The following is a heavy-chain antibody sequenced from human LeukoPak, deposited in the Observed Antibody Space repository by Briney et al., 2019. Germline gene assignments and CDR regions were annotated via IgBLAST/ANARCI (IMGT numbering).Heavy chain of an antibody. CDR2: IKGKPGGGTP. V-gene: IGHV3-15*01. CDR1: GLTFSNAW. Sequence: GGSLRPSCAASGLTFSNAWLSWVRQAPGKGLEWVGRIKGKPGGGTPDYAAPVKGRFTISTDDSKDTLYLQMSSLKIEDTAVYYCITGPYWGQGTLVTVSS. CDR3: ITGPY. J-gene: IGHJ4*02.